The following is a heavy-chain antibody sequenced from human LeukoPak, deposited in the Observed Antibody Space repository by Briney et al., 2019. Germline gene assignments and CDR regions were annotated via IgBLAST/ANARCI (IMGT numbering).Heavy chain of an antibody. Sequence: SETLSLTCTVSGGSISSSSYYWGWIRQPPGKGLEWIGSIYYSGSTYYNPSLKSRVTISVDRSKNQFSLKLSSVTAADTAVYYCARGRWVRGVRGGYYFDYWGQGTLVTVSS. D-gene: IGHD3-10*01. CDR1: GGSISSSSYY. V-gene: IGHV4-39*07. CDR2: IYYSGST. J-gene: IGHJ4*02. CDR3: ARGRWVRGVRGGYYFDY.